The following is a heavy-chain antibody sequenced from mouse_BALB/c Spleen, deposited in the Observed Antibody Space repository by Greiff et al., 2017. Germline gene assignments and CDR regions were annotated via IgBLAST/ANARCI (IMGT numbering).Heavy chain of an antibody. J-gene: IGHJ4*01. CDR3: ARRDGYDCYAMDY. CDR2: INPYYGST. CDR1: GYSFTDYI. V-gene: IGHV1-39*01. D-gene: IGHD2-2*01. Sequence: EVQLQQSGPELEKPGASVKISCKASGYSFTDYIMLWVKQSHGKSLEWIGNINPYYGSTSYNLKFKGKATLTVDKSSSTAYMQLNSLTSEDSAVYYCARRDGYDCYAMDYWGQGTSVTVSS.